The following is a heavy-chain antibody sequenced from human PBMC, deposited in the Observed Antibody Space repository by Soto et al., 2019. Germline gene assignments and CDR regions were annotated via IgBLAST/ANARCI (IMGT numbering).Heavy chain of an antibody. CDR1: GYTFTSYD. CDR3: AGGMVGIDYYYYSMDV. D-gene: IGHD3-10*01. V-gene: IGHV1-8*01. J-gene: IGHJ6*03. Sequence: QVQLVQSGAEVKKPGASVKVSCKASGYTFTSYDINWVRQATGQGLEWMGWMNPNSGNTGYAQKFQGRVTMTRNTSISTAHMELSSLRSEDTAVYYGAGGMVGIDYYYYSMDVWGKGTTVTVSS. CDR2: MNPNSGNT.